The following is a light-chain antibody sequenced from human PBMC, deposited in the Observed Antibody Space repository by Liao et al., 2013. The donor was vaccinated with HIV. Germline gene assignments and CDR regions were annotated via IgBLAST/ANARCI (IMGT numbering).Light chain of an antibody. Sequence: YELTQPPSVSVSPGQTASMTCSGDKLGDKYACWYQQKPGQSPVLVIYQDTKRPSGIPERFSGSNSGNTATLTISGTQAMDEADYYCQAWDSSVVFGGGTRLTVL. J-gene: IGLJ2*01. CDR3: QAWDSSVV. CDR2: QDT. CDR1: KLGDKY. V-gene: IGLV3-1*01.